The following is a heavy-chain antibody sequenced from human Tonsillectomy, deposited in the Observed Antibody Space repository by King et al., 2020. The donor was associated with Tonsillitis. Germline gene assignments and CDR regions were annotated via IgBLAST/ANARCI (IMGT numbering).Heavy chain of an antibody. D-gene: IGHD3-9*01. CDR3: TRGPGGLTKLNPGQDY. Sequence: QLVQSGGVSVQPGRSLRLSCTASGFTFGDYAMNWVRQAPGKGLEWVGFIRSKAYGGTTEYAASVKGRFTISRDDSKSIAYLQMNSLISEDTAVYYCTRGPGGLTKLNPGQDYWGRGTLVTVSS. J-gene: IGHJ4*02. CDR1: GFTFGDYA. CDR2: IRSKAYGGTT. V-gene: IGHV3-49*04.